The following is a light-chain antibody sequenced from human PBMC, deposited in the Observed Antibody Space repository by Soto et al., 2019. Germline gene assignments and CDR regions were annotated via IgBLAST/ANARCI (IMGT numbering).Light chain of an antibody. CDR3: SSYTSSSKV. Sequence: SVLTQPASVSGSPGQSITISCTGTSSDVGGYNYVSWYQQHPGKAPKLMIYEVSNRPSGVSNRFSGSKSGNTASLTISGLQAEDEADYYCSSYTSSSKVFGTGTKVTVL. J-gene: IGLJ1*01. CDR2: EVS. CDR1: SSDVGGYNY. V-gene: IGLV2-14*01.